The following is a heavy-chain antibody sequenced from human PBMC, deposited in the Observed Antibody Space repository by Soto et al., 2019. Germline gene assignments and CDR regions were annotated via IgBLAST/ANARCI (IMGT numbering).Heavy chain of an antibody. D-gene: IGHD5-12*01. Sequence: QAQLVQSGAEVKKPGASVKVSCKASGYSFTDFAMHWVRLTSGQRLEWMGWINADKGDTKYSPKCQGRVTITRDTSATTVYMELRSLRSAHTAVYYCARGPLSGVATIWDYANWFDPWGQGSLVTVST. CDR1: GYSFTDFA. J-gene: IGHJ5*02. V-gene: IGHV1-3*01. CDR3: ARGPLSGVATIWDYANWFDP. CDR2: INADKGDT.